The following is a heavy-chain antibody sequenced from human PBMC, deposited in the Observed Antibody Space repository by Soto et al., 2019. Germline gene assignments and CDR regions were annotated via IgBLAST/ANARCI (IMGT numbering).Heavy chain of an antibody. CDR1: GYTFATHW. D-gene: IGHD3-9*01. Sequence: LGESLKISCKGSGYTFATHWIAWVRQMPGKGLEWMGIIYPGDPDTRYSPSFQGQVTISADKSFSTAYLQWSSLKASDTAIYFCARLELTGLDNWGQGTPVTVSS. V-gene: IGHV5-51*01. J-gene: IGHJ4*02. CDR2: IYPGDPDT. CDR3: ARLELTGLDN.